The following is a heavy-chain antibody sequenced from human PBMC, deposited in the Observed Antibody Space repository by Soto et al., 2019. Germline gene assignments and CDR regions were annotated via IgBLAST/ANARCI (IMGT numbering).Heavy chain of an antibody. D-gene: IGHD6-6*01. CDR1: GGSISSGGYY. Sequence: SETLSLTCTVSGGSISSGGYYWSWIRQHPGKGLEWIGYIYYSGRTYYNPSLHSRVSIAVDTTENQFSLKLTSVTAADTSVYYCARGSFSSSSSWFDPWGRGTLVTVSS. V-gene: IGHV4-31*03. CDR3: ARGSFSSSSSWFDP. CDR2: IYYSGRT. J-gene: IGHJ5*02.